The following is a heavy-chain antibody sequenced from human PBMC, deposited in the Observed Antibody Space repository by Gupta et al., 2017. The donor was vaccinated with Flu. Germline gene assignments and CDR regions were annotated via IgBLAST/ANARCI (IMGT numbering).Heavy chain of an antibody. CDR2: IYYIGNT. J-gene: IGHJ5*02. Sequence: MSSSSYYWGWIRQPPGKGLEWIGSIYYIGNTYYNPSLKSRVTISVDTSKNQFSLKLSSVTAADTAVYYCARQYSGSYELDPWGQGTLVIVSS. CDR3: ARQYSGSYELDP. V-gene: IGHV4-39*01. D-gene: IGHD1-26*01. CDR1: MSSSSYY.